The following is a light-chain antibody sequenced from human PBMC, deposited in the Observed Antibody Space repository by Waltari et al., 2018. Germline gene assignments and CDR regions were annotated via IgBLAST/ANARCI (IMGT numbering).Light chain of an antibody. CDR2: GKN. CDR1: SLRRCS. V-gene: IGLV3-19*01. CDR3: HCRDTSGTHWV. J-gene: IGLJ3*02. Sequence: SSELTQDPAVSVALGQTVRITCQGDSLRRCSATWNQQKAGQGHILFICGKNNRPTGIPDRFSGSSSGNTASLTITGAQAEDEADYYCHCRDTSGTHWVFGGGTKLTVL.